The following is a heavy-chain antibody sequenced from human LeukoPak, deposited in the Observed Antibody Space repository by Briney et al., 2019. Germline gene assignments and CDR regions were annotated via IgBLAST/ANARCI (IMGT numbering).Heavy chain of an antibody. CDR3: ARAPSEIGGYYREYFRH. V-gene: IGHV3-74*01. Sequence: GGSLRLSCAASGFTFSTYWMHWVRQAPGKGLVWVSRIKSDGSTNYADSVKGRFTISRDNAKNTVSLQMNSLRPEDTGVYYCARAPSEIGGYYREYFRHWGQGTLVTVSS. J-gene: IGHJ1*01. CDR2: IKSDGST. D-gene: IGHD3-22*01. CDR1: GFTFSTYW.